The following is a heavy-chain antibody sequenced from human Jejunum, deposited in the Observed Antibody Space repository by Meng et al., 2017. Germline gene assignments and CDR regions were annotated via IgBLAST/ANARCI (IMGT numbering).Heavy chain of an antibody. D-gene: IGHD6-13*01. V-gene: IGHV4-4*02. Sequence: VQLQESGPGLGEPSAYLTLTGAVSGGSNTSSKCWRWVRQPPGKGLEWIGEIFHSGSPNYNPPLTSRVTISGDKSKNQFSLMVASVTAADTATYYCARFDISTAGRGDYWGQGTLVTVSS. CDR1: GGSNTSSKC. J-gene: IGHJ4*02. CDR3: ARFDISTAGRGDY. CDR2: IFHSGSP.